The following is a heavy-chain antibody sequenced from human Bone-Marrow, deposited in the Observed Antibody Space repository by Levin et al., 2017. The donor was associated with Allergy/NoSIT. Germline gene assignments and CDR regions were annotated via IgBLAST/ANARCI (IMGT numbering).Heavy chain of an antibody. CDR3: APSTMGAAEA. J-gene: IGHJ5*02. V-gene: IGHV3-72*01. CDR2: IRNKAKSYST. D-gene: IGHD1-26*01. Sequence: GESLKISCAVSGFTLSDHNMDWVRQAPGKGLEWVGRIRNKAKSYSTDYAASVKGRFTVSRDDSKNSLYLQMNSLKTEDTAVYYCAPSTMGAAEAWGQGTLVTVSS. CDR1: GFTLSDHN.